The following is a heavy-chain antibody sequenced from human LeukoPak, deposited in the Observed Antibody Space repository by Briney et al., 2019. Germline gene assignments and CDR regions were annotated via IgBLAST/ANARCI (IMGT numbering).Heavy chain of an antibody. CDR1: GFTFSNYG. CDR3: AREGGYYDSSGYLDAFDI. CDR2: IYSGGST. Sequence: GGSLRLSCAASGFTFSNYGMSWVRQAPGKGLEWVSVIYSGGSTYYADSVKGRFTISRDNSKNTLYLQMNSLRAEDTAVYYCAREGGYYDSSGYLDAFDIWGQGTMVTVSS. J-gene: IGHJ3*02. V-gene: IGHV3-66*01. D-gene: IGHD3-22*01.